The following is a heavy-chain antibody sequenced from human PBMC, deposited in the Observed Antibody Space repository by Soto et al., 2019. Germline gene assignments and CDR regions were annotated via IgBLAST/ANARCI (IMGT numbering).Heavy chain of an antibody. J-gene: IGHJ4*02. V-gene: IGHV4-59*01. CDR1: GDSISNYY. D-gene: IGHD4-17*01. CDR3: ARSNGDYGDY. Sequence: SETLSLTCTVSGDSISNYYWSWIRQPPGKGLEWIGYIYYSGSTNYNPSLKSRVTISVDTSKNQFSLKLSSVTAADTAVYYCARSNGDYGDYWGKGTLVTVSS. CDR2: IYYSGST.